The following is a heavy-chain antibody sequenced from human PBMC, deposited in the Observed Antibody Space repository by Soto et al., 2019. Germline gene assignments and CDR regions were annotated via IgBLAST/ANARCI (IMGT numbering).Heavy chain of an antibody. D-gene: IGHD5-18*01. J-gene: IGHJ6*02. CDR1: GFTFSSYA. CDR3: AREGRGYSYGPGYYYCYGMDV. V-gene: IGHV3-30-3*01. CDR2: ISYDGSNK. Sequence: QVQLVESGGGVVQPGRSLRLSCAASGFTFSSYAMHWVRQAPGKGLEWVAVISYDGSNKYYADSVKGRFTISRDNSKNTLYLQMNSLRAEDTAVYYCAREGRGYSYGPGYYYCYGMDVWGQGTTVTVSS.